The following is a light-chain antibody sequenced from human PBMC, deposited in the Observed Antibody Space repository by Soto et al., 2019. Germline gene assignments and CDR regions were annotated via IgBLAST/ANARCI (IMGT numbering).Light chain of an antibody. CDR2: ENN. CDR3: QSYDSSLSGYV. J-gene: IGLJ1*01. CDR1: SSNIGAGYE. Sequence: QSVLTQPPSVSEAPGQRVTISCTGSSSNIGAGYEAHWYQQVPGTAPKLLIYENNNRPSGVPYRFSGSKSGTSASLAITGLQAEDEAEYSCQSYDSSLSGYVFGTGTKLTVL. V-gene: IGLV1-40*01.